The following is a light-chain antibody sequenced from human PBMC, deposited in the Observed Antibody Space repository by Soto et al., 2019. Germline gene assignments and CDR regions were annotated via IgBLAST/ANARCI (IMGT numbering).Light chain of an antibody. CDR3: QQYGSSPGT. Sequence: EIVMTQSPATLCVSPGEGATLSCRASQSVSSNLAWYQQKPGQAPRLLIYGASSRATGIPDRFSGSGSGTDFTLTISRLEPEDFAVYYCQQYGSSPGTFGQGTKVDIK. CDR1: QSVSSN. CDR2: GAS. J-gene: IGKJ1*01. V-gene: IGKV3-20*01.